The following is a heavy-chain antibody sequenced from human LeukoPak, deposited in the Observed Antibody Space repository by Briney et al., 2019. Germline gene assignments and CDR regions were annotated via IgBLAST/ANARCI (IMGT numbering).Heavy chain of an antibody. D-gene: IGHD4-17*01. V-gene: IGHV3-11*01. Sequence: PGGSLGLSCAASGFTFSDYYMSWIRQAQGKGLEWVSYISSSGSTIYYADSVKGRFTISRDNAKNSLYLQMNSLRAEDTAVYYCVRGHDYGDYYYYYYMDVWGKGATVTVSS. CDR3: VRGHDYGDYYYYYYMDV. CDR2: ISSSGSTI. CDR1: GFTFSDYY. J-gene: IGHJ6*03.